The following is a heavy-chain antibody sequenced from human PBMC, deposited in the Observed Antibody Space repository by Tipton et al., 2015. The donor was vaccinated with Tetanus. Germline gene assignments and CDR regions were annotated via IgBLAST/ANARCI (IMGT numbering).Heavy chain of an antibody. CDR2: ISSSSTFI. Sequence: GSLRLSCAASGFTFSSYVMTWVRQAPGKGLEWVSSISSSSTFIFYSDSVKGRFTISRDNAKNSLYLQMNTLRAEDTAVYSCARGMAEASNCGGDCYSDYWGQGTLVTVSS. V-gene: IGHV3-21*01. CDR1: GFTFSSYV. J-gene: IGHJ4*02. CDR3: ARGMAEASNCGGDCYSDY. D-gene: IGHD2-21*02.